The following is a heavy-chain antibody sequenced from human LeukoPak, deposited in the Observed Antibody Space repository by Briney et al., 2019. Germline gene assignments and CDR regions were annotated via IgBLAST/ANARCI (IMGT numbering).Heavy chain of an antibody. CDR1: GGSISSSSYY. V-gene: IGHV4-39*07. Sequence: SETLSLTCTVSGGSISSSSYYWGWIRQPPGKGLEWIGSIYYSGSTYYNPSLKSRVTISVDTSKNQFSLKLSSVTAADTAVYYCARDEGRDGYNALDYWGQGTLVTVSS. J-gene: IGHJ4*02. CDR2: IYYSGST. D-gene: IGHD5-24*01. CDR3: ARDEGRDGYNALDY.